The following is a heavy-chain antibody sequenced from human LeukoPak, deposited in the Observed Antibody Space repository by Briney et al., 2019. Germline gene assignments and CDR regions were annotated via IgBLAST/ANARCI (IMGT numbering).Heavy chain of an antibody. D-gene: IGHD6-13*01. J-gene: IGHJ5*02. Sequence: PSQTLSLTCTVSGGSISSGGYYWSWIRQPPGKGLEWIGYIYHSGSTYYNPSLKSRVTISVDRSKNQFSLKLSSVTAADTAVYYCASLKAIAAAGTGTYNWFDPWGQGTLVTVSS. V-gene: IGHV4-30-2*01. CDR1: GGSISSGGYY. CDR3: ASLKAIAAAGTGTYNWFDP. CDR2: IYHSGST.